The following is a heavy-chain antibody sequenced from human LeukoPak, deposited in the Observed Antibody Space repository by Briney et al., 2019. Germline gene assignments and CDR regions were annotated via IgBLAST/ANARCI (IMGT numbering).Heavy chain of an antibody. CDR2: INPKTGIT. V-gene: IGHV1-46*01. CDR3: ARGEDIVVVAAATIEY. D-gene: IGHD2-15*01. J-gene: IGHJ4*02. CDR1: GYTFATYY. Sequence: ASGKVSCKASGYTFATYYIHWVRQAPGQGLEWMGIINPKTGITNYAQKFQSRVTITRDTSASTVYMDLGSLKSEDTAVYYCARGEDIVVVAAATIEYWGQGALVTVSS.